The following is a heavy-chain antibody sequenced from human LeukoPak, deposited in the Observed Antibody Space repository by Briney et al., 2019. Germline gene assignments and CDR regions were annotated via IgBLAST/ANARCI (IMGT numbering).Heavy chain of an antibody. D-gene: IGHD5-24*01. CDR3: ARHRNVRDGYNAPFDY. V-gene: IGHV4-34*01. Sequence: SETLSLTCAVYGGSFSGYYWSWIRQPPGKGLEWIGEINHSGSTNYNPSLKSRVTISVDTSKNQFSLKLSSVTAADTAVYYCARHRNVRDGYNAPFDYWGQGTLVTVSS. J-gene: IGHJ4*02. CDR2: INHSGST. CDR1: GGSFSGYY.